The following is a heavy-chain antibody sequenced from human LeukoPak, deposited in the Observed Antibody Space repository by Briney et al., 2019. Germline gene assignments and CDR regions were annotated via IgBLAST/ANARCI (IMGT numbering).Heavy chain of an antibody. Sequence: SETLSLTCVVSGDSNSSRNWWTWVRQPPGKGLEWIGEIFHTGTTNYNPSLQSHVSIPIDKSKNQFSLTLISMTAADTAIYYCARVGGLNWFDPWGQGTLVTVSS. D-gene: IGHD3-16*01. J-gene: IGHJ5*02. V-gene: IGHV4/OR15-8*02. CDR3: ARVGGLNWFDP. CDR2: IFHTGTT. CDR1: GDSNSSRNW.